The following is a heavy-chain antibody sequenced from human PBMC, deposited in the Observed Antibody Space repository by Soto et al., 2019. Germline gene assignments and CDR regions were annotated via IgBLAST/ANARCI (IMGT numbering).Heavy chain of an antibody. CDR3: ARSFRSSWTPL. CDR1: GGSFSGYY. V-gene: IGHV4-34*01. J-gene: IGHJ4*02. CDR2: INHSGST. D-gene: IGHD6-13*01. Sequence: LTCAVYGGSFSGYYWIWIRQLPGKGLEWIGEINHSGSTNYNPSLKSRVTISVDTSKNQFSLKLSPVTAADPAVYYCARSFRSSWTPLWGQGTLVTVSS.